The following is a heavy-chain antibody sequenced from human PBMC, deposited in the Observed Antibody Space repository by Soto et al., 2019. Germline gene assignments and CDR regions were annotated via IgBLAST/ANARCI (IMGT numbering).Heavy chain of an antibody. V-gene: IGHV3-30-3*01. Sequence: QVQLVESGGGVVQPGRSLRLSCAASGFTFSSYAMHWVRQAPGKGLEWVAVISYDGSNKYYADSVKGRFTISRDNSKNTLNLQMNSLRAEAAAVYYCARGGKYCTNGVCYSGWFHTWGQGTLVTVSS. CDR1: GFTFSSYA. D-gene: IGHD2-8*01. J-gene: IGHJ5*02. CDR3: ARGGKYCTNGVCYSGWFHT. CDR2: ISYDGSNK.